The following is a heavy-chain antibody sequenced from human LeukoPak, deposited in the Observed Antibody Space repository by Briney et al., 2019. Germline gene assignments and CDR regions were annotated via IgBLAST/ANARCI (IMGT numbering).Heavy chain of an antibody. D-gene: IGHD6-13*01. CDR2: ISRSSSYI. CDR1: GFTFRSCL. J-gene: IGHJ5*02. Sequence: PGGSLRVSCAASGFTFRSCLMNWVRQAPGQGLEWVSSISRSSSYIYYADSVKGRFTISRDNAKNSLYLQMNILRAEDTAVYYCARGGNLEYSSSWYGDADNWFDPWGQGTLVTVSS. V-gene: IGHV3-21*01. CDR3: ARGGNLEYSSSWYGDADNWFDP.